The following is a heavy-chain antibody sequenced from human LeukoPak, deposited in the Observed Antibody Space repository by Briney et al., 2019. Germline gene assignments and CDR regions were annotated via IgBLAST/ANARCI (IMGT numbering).Heavy chain of an antibody. CDR3: ALFGDQVSIDY. J-gene: IGHJ4*02. Sequence: PGGSLRLSCAASGFTFDDYAMHWVRQAPGKGLEWVSGISWNSGSIGYADSVKGRFTISRDNAKNSLYLQMNSLRAEDTALYYCALFGDQVSIDYWGQGTLVTVSS. D-gene: IGHD3-10*02. CDR1: GFTFDDYA. V-gene: IGHV3-9*01. CDR2: ISWNSGSI.